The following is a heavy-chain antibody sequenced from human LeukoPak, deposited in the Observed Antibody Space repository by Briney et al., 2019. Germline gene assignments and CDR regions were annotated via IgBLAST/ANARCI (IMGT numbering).Heavy chain of an antibody. J-gene: IGHJ4*02. CDR2: ISGSGDTT. CDR3: AKSQRNDQQVVQRIDY. Sequence: PGGSLRLSCTASRFTFSTYAMSWVRQAPGKGLEWVSSISGSGDTTYHTGSVKGRFTISRDNSKNALYLQMSSLRAEDTAVYYCAKSQRNDQQVVQRIDYWGQGTLVTVSS. CDR1: RFTFSTYA. D-gene: IGHD2-2*01. V-gene: IGHV3-23*01.